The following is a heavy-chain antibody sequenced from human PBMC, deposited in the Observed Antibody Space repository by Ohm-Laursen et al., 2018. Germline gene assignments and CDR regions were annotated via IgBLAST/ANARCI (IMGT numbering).Heavy chain of an antibody. Sequence: TQTLTLTCTVSGFSLSSTRMGVSWIRQPPGKALEWLAHIFSTDEKSYSTSLKSRLTISKDTSKSQVVLTMTNMDPEDTATYYCARATGYSSSWYDFFDYWGQGTLVTVSS. CDR2: IFSTDEK. CDR3: ARATGYSSSWYDFFDY. J-gene: IGHJ4*02. D-gene: IGHD6-13*01. V-gene: IGHV2-26*01. CDR1: GFSLSSTRMG.